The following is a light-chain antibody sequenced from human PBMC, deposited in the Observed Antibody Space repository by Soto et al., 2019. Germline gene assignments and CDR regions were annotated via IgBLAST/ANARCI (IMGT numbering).Light chain of an antibody. CDR2: AAS. Sequence: DIQLTQSPSFLSASVGDRVTITCRASQDINTYLAWYQQKPGKAPKLLVYAASTLQSGVPSRFSGSGSGTEFTLTISSLQPEDFATYYCQQLDRYPIFSFDHGTTVHIK. J-gene: IGKJ3*01. CDR1: QDINTY. CDR3: QQLDRYPIFS. V-gene: IGKV1-9*01.